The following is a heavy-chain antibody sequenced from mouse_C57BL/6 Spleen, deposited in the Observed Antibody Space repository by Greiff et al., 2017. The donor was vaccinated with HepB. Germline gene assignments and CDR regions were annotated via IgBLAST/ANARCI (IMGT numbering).Heavy chain of an antibody. CDR3: ASYYRGDYYAMDY. Sequence: VQLQQSGTELVKPGASVKLSCKASGYTFTSYWMHWVKQRPGQGLEWIGNINPSNGGTNYNEKFKSKATLTVDKSSSTAYMQLSSLTSEDSAVYYCASYYRGDYYAMDYWGQGTSVTVSS. CDR1: GYTFTSYW. J-gene: IGHJ4*01. CDR2: INPSNGGT. D-gene: IGHD2-12*01. V-gene: IGHV1-53*01.